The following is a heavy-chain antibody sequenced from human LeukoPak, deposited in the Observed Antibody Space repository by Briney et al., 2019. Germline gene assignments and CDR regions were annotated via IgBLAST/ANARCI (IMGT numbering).Heavy chain of an antibody. CDR3: ARDEGYYGAPLFDY. Sequence: ASVKVSCKAPGYSFTSYGINWVRQAPGQGLEWMGWISAYNGNTNYAQKLQGRVTMTTDTSTSTAYMELRSLRSDDTAVYYCARDEGYYGAPLFDYWGQGTLVTVSS. J-gene: IGHJ4*02. D-gene: IGHD4/OR15-4a*01. CDR1: GYSFTSYG. V-gene: IGHV1-18*01. CDR2: ISAYNGNT.